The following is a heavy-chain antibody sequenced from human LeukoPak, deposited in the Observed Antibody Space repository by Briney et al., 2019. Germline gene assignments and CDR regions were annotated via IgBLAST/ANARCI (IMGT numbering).Heavy chain of an antibody. CDR2: IYYSGST. CDR1: GGSISSYY. Sequence: PSETLPLTCTVSGGSISSYYWSRIRQPPGKGLEWIGYIYYSGSTKYNPSLTSRVTISVDTSKNQFSLNLSSVTAADTAVYYCARADMATNPFDYWGQGTLVTVSS. D-gene: IGHD5-24*01. V-gene: IGHV4-59*01. CDR3: ARADMATNPFDY. J-gene: IGHJ4*02.